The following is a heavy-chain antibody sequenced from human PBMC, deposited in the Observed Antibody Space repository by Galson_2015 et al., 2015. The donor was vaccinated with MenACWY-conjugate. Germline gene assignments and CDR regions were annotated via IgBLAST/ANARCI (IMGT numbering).Heavy chain of an antibody. Sequence: QSGAEVKKPGESLKLSCKASGYSFTTYWIAWVRQMPGKGLEWVALIDPINSNTRYSPSLQGQVTISADESISTAYLQWSSLRASDTATYYCARHPRGGRGMDVWGRGTTVTVSS. CDR2: IDPINSNT. CDR1: GYSFTTYW. D-gene: IGHD3-10*01. CDR3: ARHPRGGRGMDV. J-gene: IGHJ6*02. V-gene: IGHV5-51*01.